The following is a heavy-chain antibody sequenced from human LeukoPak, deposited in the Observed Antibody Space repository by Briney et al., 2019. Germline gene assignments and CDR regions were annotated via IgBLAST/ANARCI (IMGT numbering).Heavy chain of an antibody. CDR3: ARVEKGKLGSWYFNY. CDR1: GGSISSYY. J-gene: IGHJ4*02. CDR2: ICYSGST. V-gene: IGHV4-59*01. Sequence: PSETLSLTCTVSGGSISSYYWSWIRQPPGKGLEWIGYICYSGSTNYNPSLKSRVTISVDTSKNQFSLKLSSVTAADTVVYYCARVEKGKLGSWYFNYWGQGTLVTVSS. D-gene: IGHD6-13*01.